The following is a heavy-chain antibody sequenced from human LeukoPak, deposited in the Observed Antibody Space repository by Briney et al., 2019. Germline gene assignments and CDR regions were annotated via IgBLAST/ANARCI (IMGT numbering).Heavy chain of an antibody. J-gene: IGHJ4*02. Sequence: GASVKVSCKASGYTFTSYGISWVRQAPGQGLEWMGWISAYNGNTNYAQKLQGRVTMTTDTSTSTAYMELRSLRSDDTAVYYCARHTRLGVPRTPFDYWGQGTLVTVSS. CDR2: ISAYNGNT. V-gene: IGHV1-18*01. CDR3: ARHTRLGVPRTPFDY. D-gene: IGHD6-25*01. CDR1: GYTFTSYG.